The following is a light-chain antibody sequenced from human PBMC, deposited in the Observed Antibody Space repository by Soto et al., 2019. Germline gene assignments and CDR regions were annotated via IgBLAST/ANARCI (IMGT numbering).Light chain of an antibody. J-gene: IGLJ1*01. CDR2: SNN. V-gene: IGLV1-44*01. CDR1: SSNIGSNT. Sequence: QSVLTQPPSASGTPGQRVTFSCYGSSSNIGSNTLYWYHQLPATAPKLLIHSNNQRPSEVPDRFTVSKSGTSASLTITGHNYEDEADYYCAERDDSLNGPYVFGTGTKVTVL. CDR3: AERDDSLNGPYV.